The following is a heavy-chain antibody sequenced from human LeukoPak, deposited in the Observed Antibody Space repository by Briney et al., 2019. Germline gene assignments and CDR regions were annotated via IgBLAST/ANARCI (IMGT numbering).Heavy chain of an antibody. CDR2: IYHSGST. J-gene: IGHJ4*02. D-gene: IGHD3-3*01. Sequence: PSETLSLTCTVSGGSISSYYWSWIRQPPGKGLEWIGYIYHSGSTNYNPSLKSRVTISVDTSKNQFSLKLSSVTAADTAVYYCARTYYDFWSGYSSFDYWGQGTLVTVSS. V-gene: IGHV4-59*01. CDR3: ARTYYDFWSGYSSFDY. CDR1: GGSISSYY.